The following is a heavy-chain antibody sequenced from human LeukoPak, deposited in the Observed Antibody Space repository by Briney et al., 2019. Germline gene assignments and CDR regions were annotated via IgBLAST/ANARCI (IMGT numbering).Heavy chain of an antibody. CDR1: GLTFSTYA. D-gene: IGHD3-22*01. CDR3: ARERMTHYYDSSGYSHEFDY. CDR2: ISYDGRNK. J-gene: IGHJ4*02. V-gene: IGHV3-30*04. Sequence: GGSLRLSCVASGLTFSTYAMHWVRQAPGKGLEWVAVISYDGRNKYYADSVKGRFTISRDNSKNTLYLQMNSLRAEDTAVYYCARERMTHYYDSSGYSHEFDYWGQGTLVTVSS.